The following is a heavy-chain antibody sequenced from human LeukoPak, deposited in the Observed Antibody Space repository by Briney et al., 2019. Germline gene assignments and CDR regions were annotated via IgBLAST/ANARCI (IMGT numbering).Heavy chain of an antibody. J-gene: IGHJ4*02. CDR1: GFTFGKYW. Sequence: TGGSLRLSCVASGFTFGKYWMSWVRQAPGKGLEWVANIKLDGSEKNYVDSVKGRFTISRDNTKNSPYLQMNSLRAEDTAVFYCARDQYDTWSRRGNFDSWGQGTLVTVSS. CDR3: ARDQYDTWSRRGNFDS. V-gene: IGHV3-7*03. D-gene: IGHD3/OR15-3a*01. CDR2: IKLDGSEK.